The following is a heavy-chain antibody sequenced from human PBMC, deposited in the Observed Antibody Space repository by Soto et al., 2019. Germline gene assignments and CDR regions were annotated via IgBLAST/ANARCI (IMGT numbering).Heavy chain of an antibody. CDR3: AKVATTVTPHFDY. Sequence: PGGFLRLSCAASGVTFSSYGMHWVRQAPGKGLEWVAVISYDGSNKYYADSVKGRFTISRDNSKNTLYLQMNSLRAEDTAVYYCAKVATTVTPHFDYWGQGTLVTVSS. J-gene: IGHJ4*02. D-gene: IGHD4-4*01. CDR2: ISYDGSNK. CDR1: GVTFSSYG. V-gene: IGHV3-30*18.